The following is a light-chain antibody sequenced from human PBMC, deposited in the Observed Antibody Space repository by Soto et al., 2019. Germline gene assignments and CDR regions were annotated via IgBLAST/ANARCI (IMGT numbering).Light chain of an antibody. J-gene: IGKJ1*01. CDR2: DAS. V-gene: IGKV3-11*01. CDR1: QGISTL. Sequence: VLTQSPATLSVSPGERATLFCRASQGISTLLAWYQQKPGQAPRLLISDASNRATGIPARFSASGSGTDFTLTISDVQPEDFALYYCHQRQSWPRTFGQGTKVDIK. CDR3: HQRQSWPRT.